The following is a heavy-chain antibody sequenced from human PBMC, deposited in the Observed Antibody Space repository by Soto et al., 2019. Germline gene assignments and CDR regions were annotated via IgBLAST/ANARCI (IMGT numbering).Heavy chain of an antibody. CDR1: GYTFTSYG. CDR3: VRTIAVAGPDAFDM. D-gene: IGHD6-19*01. V-gene: IGHV1-18*01. CDR2: ISAYNGNT. Sequence: ASVKVSCKASGYTFTSYGISWVRQAPGQGLEWVGWISAYNGNTNYAQKLQGRVTMTTDTSKSTLYLQVNSLRVEDTAVYYCVRTIAVAGPDAFDMWGQGTMVTVPS. J-gene: IGHJ3*02.